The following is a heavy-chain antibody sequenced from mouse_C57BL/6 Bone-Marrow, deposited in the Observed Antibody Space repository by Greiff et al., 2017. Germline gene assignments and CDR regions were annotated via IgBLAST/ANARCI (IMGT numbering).Heavy chain of an antibody. CDR2: INPYNGGT. V-gene: IGHV1-19*01. CDR1: GYTFTDYY. Sequence: EVQLQQSGPVLVKPGASVKMSCKASGYTFTDYYMNWVKQSHGKSLEWIGVINPYNGGTSYNQKFKGKATLTVDKSSSTAYMELNSLTSEDSAVYYCARSGWLLRYYYAMDYWGQGTSVTVSS. J-gene: IGHJ4*01. CDR3: ARSGWLLRYYYAMDY. D-gene: IGHD2-3*01.